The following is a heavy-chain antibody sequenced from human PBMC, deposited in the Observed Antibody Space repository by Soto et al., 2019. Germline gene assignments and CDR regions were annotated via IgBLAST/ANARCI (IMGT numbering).Heavy chain of an antibody. CDR1: GGTFSSYT. V-gene: IGHV1-69*02. CDR3: ARGGMTTVVRGGDY. CDR2: IIPILGIA. D-gene: IGHD4-17*01. J-gene: IGHJ4*02. Sequence: QVQLVQSGAEVKKPGSSVKVSCKASGGTFSSYTISWVRQAPGQGLEWMGRIIPILGIANYAQKFQGRVTITADKSTSTAYMELSSLRSEDTAVYYCARGGMTTVVRGGDYWGQGTLVTVSS.